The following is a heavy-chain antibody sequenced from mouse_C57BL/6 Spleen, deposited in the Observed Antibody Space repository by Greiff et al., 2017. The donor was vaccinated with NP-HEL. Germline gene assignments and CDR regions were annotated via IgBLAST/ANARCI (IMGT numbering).Heavy chain of an antibody. Sequence: VQLQESGPGLVAPSQSLSITCTVSGFSLTSYGVHWVRQPPGKGLEWLVVIWSDGSTTYNSALKSRLSISKDNSKSQVFLKMNSLQTDDTAMYYCARHEYYGLYAMDYWGQGTSVTVSS. CDR3: ARHEYYGLYAMDY. V-gene: IGHV2-6-1*01. CDR2: IWSDGST. D-gene: IGHD1-1*01. CDR1: GFSLTSYG. J-gene: IGHJ4*01.